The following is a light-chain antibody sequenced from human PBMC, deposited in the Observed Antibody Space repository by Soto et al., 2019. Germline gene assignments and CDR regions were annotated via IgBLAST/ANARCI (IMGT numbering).Light chain of an antibody. CDR2: SNT. J-gene: IGLJ1*01. CDR3: QSYDTSLRDYV. Sequence: QSVLTQPPSVSGAPGQRVTISCTGSSSNIGAYYDVHWYQQVPGTAPKLHIFSNTNRPSGVPDRFSGSKSGTSASLAITGLQAEDEADYYCQSYDTSLRDYVFGTGTKVTV. V-gene: IGLV1-40*01. CDR1: SSNIGAYYD.